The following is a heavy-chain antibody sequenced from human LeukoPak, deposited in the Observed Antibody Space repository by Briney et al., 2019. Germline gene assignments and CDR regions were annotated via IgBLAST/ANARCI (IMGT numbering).Heavy chain of an antibody. J-gene: IGHJ4*02. CDR3: VKGLDYSSSQMDS. V-gene: IGHV3-74*01. CDR2: INSDASDT. CDR1: GFTFSRHW. Sequence: GGSLRLSCAASGFTFSRHWMHWVRQAPGKGLVWISRINSDASDTNYADFVKGRFTISRDNAKNTVYLQINSLRDEDTAVYYCVKGLDYSSSQMDSWGQGTLVTVSS. D-gene: IGHD6-6*01.